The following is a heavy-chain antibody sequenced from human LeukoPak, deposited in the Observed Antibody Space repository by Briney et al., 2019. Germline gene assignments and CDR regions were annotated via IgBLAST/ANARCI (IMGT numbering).Heavy chain of an antibody. Sequence: SETLSLTCTVSGGSISSYYWSWIRQPPGKGLEWIGYIYYSGSTNYNPSLKSRVTISVDTSKNQFSLKLSSVTAADTAVYYCARAHTRYCSGGSCSPLGYWGQGTLVTVSS. J-gene: IGHJ4*02. CDR3: ARAHTRYCSGGSCSPLGY. D-gene: IGHD2-15*01. CDR1: GGSISSYY. CDR2: IYYSGST. V-gene: IGHV4-59*12.